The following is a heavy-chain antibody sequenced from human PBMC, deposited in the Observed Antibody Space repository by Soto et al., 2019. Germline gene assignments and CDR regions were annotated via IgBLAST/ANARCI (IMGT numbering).Heavy chain of an antibody. Sequence: GGSLRLSCAASGFSFSSYAMSWVRQAPGKGLEWVSGISVSGDNTYYADSVKGRFTISRDNSKNTLYLQMNNLRAEDTAVYYCADGGEWSFNFVYWGQGTQVTVSS. J-gene: IGHJ4*02. CDR3: ADGGEWSFNFVY. V-gene: IGHV3-23*01. CDR1: GFSFSSYA. CDR2: ISVSGDNT. D-gene: IGHD3-3*01.